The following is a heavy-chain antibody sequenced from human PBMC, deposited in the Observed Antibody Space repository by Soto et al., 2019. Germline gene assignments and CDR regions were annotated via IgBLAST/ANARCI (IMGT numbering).Heavy chain of an antibody. Sequence: QLQLQESGPGLVKPSETLSLTCTVSGGSISSSSYYWGWIRQPPGKGLEWIGSIYYSGSTYYNPSLKSRVTISVDTSKNQFSLKLSSVTAADTAVYYCARHDGSSWYLFDYWGQGTLVTVSS. D-gene: IGHD6-13*01. CDR1: GGSISSSSYY. V-gene: IGHV4-39*01. CDR3: ARHDGSSWYLFDY. J-gene: IGHJ4*02. CDR2: IYYSGST.